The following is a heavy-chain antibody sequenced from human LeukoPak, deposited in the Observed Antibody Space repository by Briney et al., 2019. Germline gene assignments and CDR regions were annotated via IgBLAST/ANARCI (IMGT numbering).Heavy chain of an antibody. J-gene: IGHJ4*02. Sequence: SETLSLTCTVSGGSISSYYWSWIRQSPGKGLEWIGYIYNSGSTNYNPSLKSRVTISVDTSKNQFSLKLSSVTAADTAVYYCARRSYSSGYYYFDYWGQGTLVTVSP. CDR1: GGSISSYY. D-gene: IGHD3-22*01. CDR2: IYNSGST. CDR3: ARRSYSSGYYYFDY. V-gene: IGHV4-59*08.